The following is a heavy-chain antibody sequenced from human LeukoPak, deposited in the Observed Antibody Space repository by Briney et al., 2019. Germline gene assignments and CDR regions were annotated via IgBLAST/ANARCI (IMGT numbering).Heavy chain of an antibody. D-gene: IGHD6-19*01. CDR3: ASAYSSGWYYFDY. V-gene: IGHV3-74*01. J-gene: IGHJ4*02. Sequence: GGSLRLSCAASGFTFSTYWMHWVRQAPGKGLVWVSRIDNDGGTTNYADSVKGRFTISRDNSKNTLYLQMNSLRAEDTAVYYCASAYSSGWYYFDYWGQGTLVTVSS. CDR2: IDNDGGTT. CDR1: GFTFSTYW.